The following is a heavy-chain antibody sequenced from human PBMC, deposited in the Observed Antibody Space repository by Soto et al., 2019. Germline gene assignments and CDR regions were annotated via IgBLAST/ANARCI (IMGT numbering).Heavy chain of an antibody. J-gene: IGHJ4*02. Sequence: GGSLRLSCAASGFTFSSYAMSWVRQAPGKGLEWVSTFTGSGNTYYADSVKGRFTISRDNSRNTLFLQMNSLRADDTAVYYCAREFGWGSPKYDHRGLGSLVPVSS. V-gene: IGHV3-23*01. CDR2: FTGSGNT. D-gene: IGHD3-10*01. CDR3: AREFGWGSPKYDH. CDR1: GFTFSSYA.